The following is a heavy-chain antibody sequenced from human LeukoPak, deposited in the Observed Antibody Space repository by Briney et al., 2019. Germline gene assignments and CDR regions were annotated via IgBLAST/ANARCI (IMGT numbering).Heavy chain of an antibody. CDR3: ATKYYGQYYYYYYMDV. D-gene: IGHD2/OR15-2a*01. J-gene: IGHJ6*03. CDR1: RATPTSYA. CDR2: IIPLFGTA. V-gene: IGHV1-69*05. Sequence: VSSKASRATPTSYAISWVRQVPAEGLGGVGEIIPLFGTANYAKKFQGRVTITTDESTSSAYMELSSLSSEDTAVYYCATKYYGQYYYYYYMDVWGEGTTVTVSS.